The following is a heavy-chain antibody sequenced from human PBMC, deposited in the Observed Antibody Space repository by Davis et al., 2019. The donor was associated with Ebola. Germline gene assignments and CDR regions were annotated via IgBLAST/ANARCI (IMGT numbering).Heavy chain of an antibody. D-gene: IGHD3-10*01. J-gene: IGHJ6*02. CDR2: ISGRDVGT. V-gene: IGHV3-23*01. CDR1: GFSFSTYW. Sequence: GESLKISCAASGFSFSTYWMNWVRQAPGKGLEWVSGISGRDVGTDYADSVKGRFTISRDNSKNTLYLQMNSLRAEDTALYYCAKDYDVSGSNFYYYGMDVWGQGTTVTVSS. CDR3: AKDYDVSGSNFYYYGMDV.